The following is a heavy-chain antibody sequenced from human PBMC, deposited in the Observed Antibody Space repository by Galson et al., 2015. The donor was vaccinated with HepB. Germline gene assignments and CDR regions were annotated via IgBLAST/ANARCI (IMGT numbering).Heavy chain of an antibody. J-gene: IGHJ6*02. CDR1: GYTFTSYY. CDR2: INPSGGST. D-gene: IGHD3-3*01. CDR3: ARTPFQSDFWSGYYLSYYYGMDV. V-gene: IGHV1-46*01. Sequence: SVKVSCKASGYTFTSYYMHWVRQAPGQGLEWMGIINPSGGSTSYAQKFRGRVTMTRDTSTSTVYMELSSLRSEDTAVYYCARTPFQSDFWSGYYLSYYYGMDVWGQGTTVTVSS.